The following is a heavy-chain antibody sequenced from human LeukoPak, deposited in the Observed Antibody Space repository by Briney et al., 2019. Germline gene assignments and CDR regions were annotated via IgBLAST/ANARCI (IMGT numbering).Heavy chain of an antibody. CDR2: IYHSGST. CDR1: GYSISSGYY. V-gene: IGHV4-38-2*02. D-gene: IGHD5-18*01. CDR3: ARGGWSGYSYGSEPEKYFDY. Sequence: PSETLSLTCTVSGYSISSGYYWGWIRQPPGKGLEWIGSIYHSGSTYYNPSLKSRVTISVDTSKNQFSLKLSSVTAADTAVYYCARGGWSGYSYGSEPEKYFDYWGQGTLVTVSS. J-gene: IGHJ4*02.